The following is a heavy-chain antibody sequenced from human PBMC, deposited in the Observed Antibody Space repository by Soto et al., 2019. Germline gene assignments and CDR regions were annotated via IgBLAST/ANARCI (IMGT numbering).Heavy chain of an antibody. CDR2: IYHSGST. CDR3: ARAGGLGAVAAYY. Sequence: QLQLQESGSGLVKPSQTLSLTCAVSGGSISSGGYSWSWIRQPPGKGLEWIGYIYHSGSTYYNPSLKSRVTISVDRSKNTFSLKLGAVTAADTAVYYCARAGGLGAVAAYYWGQGTLVTVSS. CDR1: GGSISSGGYS. D-gene: IGHD6-19*01. V-gene: IGHV4-30-2*01. J-gene: IGHJ4*02.